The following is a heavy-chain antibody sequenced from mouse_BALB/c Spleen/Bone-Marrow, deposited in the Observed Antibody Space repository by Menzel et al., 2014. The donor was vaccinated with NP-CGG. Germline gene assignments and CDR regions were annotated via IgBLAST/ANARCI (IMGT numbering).Heavy chain of an antibody. CDR1: GYTFTSYA. Sequence: LVESGPELVKPGASVKMSCKASGYTFTSYAVHWVKRQPGQGLDWIGYVNPYNDDTKYNEKFKGKATLTSDKSSITAYMELSSLTSEDSAVYYCARGNYYVFSYWGQGTLVTVSA. CDR2: VNPYNDDT. D-gene: IGHD2-1*01. CDR3: ARGNYYVFSY. V-gene: IGHV1-14*01. J-gene: IGHJ3*01.